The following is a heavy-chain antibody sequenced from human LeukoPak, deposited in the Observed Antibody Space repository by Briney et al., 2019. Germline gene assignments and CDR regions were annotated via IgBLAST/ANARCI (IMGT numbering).Heavy chain of an antibody. J-gene: IGHJ5*02. CDR3: ARESTGMSFDP. CDR2: IYYSGNT. Sequence: SETLSLTCTVSGDSIGSSNSSWGWIRQPPGKGLEWIGTIYYSGNTYYNPSLKSRVTISVDTSKNQFSLKLNSVTAADAAVYYCARESTGMSFDPWGQGILVTVSS. V-gene: IGHV4-39*07. CDR1: GDSIGSSNSS. D-gene: IGHD5/OR15-5a*01.